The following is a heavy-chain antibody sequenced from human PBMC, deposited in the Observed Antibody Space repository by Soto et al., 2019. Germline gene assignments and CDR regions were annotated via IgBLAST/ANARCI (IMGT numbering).Heavy chain of an antibody. J-gene: IGHJ6*02. CDR1: GLTFSSYS. CDR3: ARDWGSGWHYGMDV. D-gene: IGHD6-19*01. CDR2: ISSSSSYI. V-gene: IGHV3-21*01. Sequence: KTRGSLRLSCAASGLTFSSYSMNWVRQAPGKGLEWVSSISSSSSYIYYADSVKGRFTTSRDNAKNSLYLQMNSLRAEDTAVYYCARDWGSGWHYGMDVWGQGTTVTVSS.